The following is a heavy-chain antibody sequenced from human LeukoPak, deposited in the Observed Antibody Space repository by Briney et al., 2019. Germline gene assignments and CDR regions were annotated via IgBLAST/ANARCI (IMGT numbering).Heavy chain of an antibody. Sequence: SETLSLTCTVSGGSISSYYWSWIRQPPGKGLEWIGYIYYSGSTNYNPSLKSRVTISVDTSKNQFSLKLGSVTAADTAVYYCARLKRNSSGPLDYWGQGTLVTVSS. CDR1: GGSISSYY. CDR3: ARLKRNSSGPLDY. D-gene: IGHD3-22*01. J-gene: IGHJ4*02. V-gene: IGHV4-59*08. CDR2: IYYSGST.